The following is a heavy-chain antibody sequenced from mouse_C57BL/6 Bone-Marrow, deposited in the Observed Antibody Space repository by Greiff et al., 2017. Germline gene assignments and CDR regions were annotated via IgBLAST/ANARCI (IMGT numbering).Heavy chain of an antibody. CDR1: GYTFTSYG. D-gene: IGHD1-1*01. CDR2: IYPRSGNT. CDR3: ARSCYYGSRAMDY. J-gene: IGHJ4*01. V-gene: IGHV1-81*01. Sequence: QVQLKESGAELARPGASVKLSCKASGYTFTSYGISWVKQRTGQGLEWIGEIYPRSGNTYYNEKFKGKATLTADKSSSTAYMELRSLTSEDSAVYFCARSCYYGSRAMDYWGQGTSVTVSS.